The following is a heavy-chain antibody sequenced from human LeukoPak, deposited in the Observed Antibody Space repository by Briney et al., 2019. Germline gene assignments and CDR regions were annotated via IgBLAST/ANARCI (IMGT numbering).Heavy chain of an antibody. CDR3: ARVNSGASDY. Sequence: GGSLRLSCTASGLIVSSNYMSWVRQAPGKGLEWVSVIYSGGSTHHADSVKGRFAISRDNSKNTVYLQMNSLRAEDTAVYYCARVNSGASDYWGQGTLVTVSS. D-gene: IGHD1-26*01. CDR2: IYSGGST. CDR1: GLIVSSNY. V-gene: IGHV3-66*01. J-gene: IGHJ4*02.